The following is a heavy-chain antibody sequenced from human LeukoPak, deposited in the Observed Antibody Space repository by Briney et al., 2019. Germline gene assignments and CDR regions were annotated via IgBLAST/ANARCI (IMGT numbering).Heavy chain of an antibody. CDR2: ISGSGGST. V-gene: IGHV3-23*01. J-gene: IGHJ3*02. D-gene: IGHD5-18*01. CDR3: AKDRRGGYSYGPDAFDI. Sequence: GGSLRLSCAASGFTFSSYAMSWVRQAPGKGLEWVSAISGSGGSTYYADSVKGRFTISRDNSKNTLYLQMNSLRAEDTAVYYCAKDRRGGYSYGPDAFDIWGQGTMVTVSS. CDR1: GFTFSSYA.